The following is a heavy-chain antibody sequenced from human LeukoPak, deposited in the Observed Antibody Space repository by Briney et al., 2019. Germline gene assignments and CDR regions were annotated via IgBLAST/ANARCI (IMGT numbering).Heavy chain of an antibody. J-gene: IGHJ5*02. CDR2: ISGSGGST. V-gene: IGHV3-23*01. D-gene: IGHD1-26*01. Sequence: PGGSLRLSCAASGFTFSSYAMSWVRQAPGKGLEWVSAISGSGGSTYYADSVKGRFTISRDNSKNTLYLQMNNLRAEDTAVYFCAKGRGTRVYNWFDTWGQGILVTVSS. CDR1: GFTFSSYA. CDR3: AKGRGTRVYNWFDT.